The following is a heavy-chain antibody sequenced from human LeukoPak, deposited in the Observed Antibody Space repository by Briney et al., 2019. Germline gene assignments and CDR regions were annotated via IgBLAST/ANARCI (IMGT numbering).Heavy chain of an antibody. CDR1: GFIFDDYA. D-gene: IGHD5-12*01. J-gene: IGHJ6*02. Sequence: GGSLRLSCAASGFIFDDYAMHWVRQAPGKGLEWVSLITGDGAGTYYEDSVRGRFTISRDNSKNSLYLIMNSLRTEDAALYYCTKGRVATVGGAKYAMDVWGQGTTVTVSS. CDR3: TKGRVATVGGAKYAMDV. CDR2: ITGDGAGT. V-gene: IGHV3-43*02.